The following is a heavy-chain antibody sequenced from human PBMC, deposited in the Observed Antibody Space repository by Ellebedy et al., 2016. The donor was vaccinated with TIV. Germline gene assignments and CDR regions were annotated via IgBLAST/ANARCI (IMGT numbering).Heavy chain of an antibody. V-gene: IGHV4-31*03. D-gene: IGHD6-25*01. Sequence: SETLFLTCTVSGGSISSGGYYWSWIRQHPGKGLEWIGYIYYSGSTYYNPSLKSRVTISVDTSKNQFSLKLRSVTAADTAVYYCARYVGAAAQFDYWGQGTLVTVSS. CDR3: ARYVGAAAQFDY. CDR2: IYYSGST. CDR1: GGSISSGGYY. J-gene: IGHJ4*02.